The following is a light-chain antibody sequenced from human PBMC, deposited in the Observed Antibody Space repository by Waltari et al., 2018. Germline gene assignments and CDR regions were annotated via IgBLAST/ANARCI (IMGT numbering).Light chain of an antibody. Sequence: EIVMTQSPATLSVSPGERATLSCRASQSVSSNLAWYQQKPGPAPRLLIYGASTRATGIPARFSSSWSGTEFTLTISSLQSEDFAVYYCQQYNNWPPWTFGQGTKVEIK. CDR3: QQYNNWPPWT. V-gene: IGKV3-15*01. J-gene: IGKJ1*01. CDR1: QSVSSN. CDR2: GAS.